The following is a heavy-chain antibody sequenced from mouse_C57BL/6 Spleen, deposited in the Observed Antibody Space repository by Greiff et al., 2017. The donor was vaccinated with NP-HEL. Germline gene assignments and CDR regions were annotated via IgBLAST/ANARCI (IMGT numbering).Heavy chain of an antibody. J-gene: IGHJ2*01. CDR2: IDPETGGT. Sequence: QVQLKESGAELVRPGASVTLSCKASGYTFTDYEMHWVKQTPVHGLEWIGAIDPETGGTAYNQKFKGKAILTADKSSSTAYMELRSLTSEDSAVYYCTRKGTTVVATNFDYWGQGTTLTVSS. V-gene: IGHV1-15*01. D-gene: IGHD1-1*01. CDR1: GYTFTDYE. CDR3: TRKGTTVVATNFDY.